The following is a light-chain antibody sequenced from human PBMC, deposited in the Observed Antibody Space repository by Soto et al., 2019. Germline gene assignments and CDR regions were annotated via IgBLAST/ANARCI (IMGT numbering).Light chain of an antibody. CDR2: EVS. CDR3: SSYTRTSTLYV. V-gene: IGLV2-14*01. J-gene: IGLJ1*01. Sequence: QSALTQPASVSGSPGQSITISCAGTSSDVGGYKYVSWFQQLPGKAPKLIMYEVSNRPSGVSNRFSGSKSGNTASLTISGLQAEDEADYYCSSYTRTSTLYVFGSGTKVTVL. CDR1: SSDVGGYKY.